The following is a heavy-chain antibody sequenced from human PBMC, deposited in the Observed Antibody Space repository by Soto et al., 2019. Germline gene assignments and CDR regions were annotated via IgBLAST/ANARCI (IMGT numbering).Heavy chain of an antibody. D-gene: IGHD3-10*01. Sequence: EVQLVESGGGLIQPGGSLRLSCAVSGFTVSYNYMNWVRQAPGKGLEWVSVIYRGGDTFYADSVKGRFTISRDNSKHTLYLQMNSLRAEDTAVYYCARGMYGSGSYYIGDAFDMWGQGKMVTVSS. V-gene: IGHV3-53*01. CDR2: IYRGGDT. J-gene: IGHJ3*02. CDR3: ARGMYGSGSYYIGDAFDM. CDR1: GFTVSYNY.